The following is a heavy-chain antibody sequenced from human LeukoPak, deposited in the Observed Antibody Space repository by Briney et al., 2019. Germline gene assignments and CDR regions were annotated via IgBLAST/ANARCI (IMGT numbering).Heavy chain of an antibody. Sequence: PGGSLRLSCAASGFTFRTYSINWVRQAPGKGLEWLSYINANSDTIYYADSVKGRFTISRDDSENTAYLQMSSLRTEDTAVYYCTSYPRSTSPYWGQGTLVTVSS. D-gene: IGHD2-2*01. V-gene: IGHV3-48*01. J-gene: IGHJ4*02. CDR3: TSYPRSTSPY. CDR1: GFTFRTYS. CDR2: INANSDTI.